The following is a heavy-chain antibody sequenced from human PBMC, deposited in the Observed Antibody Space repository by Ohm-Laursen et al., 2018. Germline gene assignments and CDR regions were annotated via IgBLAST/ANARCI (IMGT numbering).Heavy chain of an antibody. CDR3: ARSDSLTYYFDY. Sequence: SETLSLTCSVSGYSISSGYYWGWIRQPPGKGLEWIGSIYHSGSTYYNPSLKSRVTISVDTSKNQFSLKLSSVTAADTAVYYCARSDSLTYYFDYWGQGTLVTVSS. J-gene: IGHJ4*02. CDR2: IYHSGST. D-gene: IGHD3-22*01. V-gene: IGHV4-38-2*01. CDR1: GYSISSGYY.